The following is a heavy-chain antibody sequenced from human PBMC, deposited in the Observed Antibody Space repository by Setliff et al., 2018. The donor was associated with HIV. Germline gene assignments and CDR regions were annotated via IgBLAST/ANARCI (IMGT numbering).Heavy chain of an antibody. D-gene: IGHD3-10*01. J-gene: IGHJ5*02. V-gene: IGHV3-11*04. CDR3: AIGDVVQFRGALDP. CDR1: GFTFGDYY. CDR2: ISSRGSVI. Sequence: GGSLRLSCAASGFTFGDYYMTWIRQAPKKGLECVAYISSRGSVIQYADSVKGRFTISRDNAKNSLSLQMNNLRDEDTAVYFCAIGDVVQFRGALDPWGQGALVTVSS.